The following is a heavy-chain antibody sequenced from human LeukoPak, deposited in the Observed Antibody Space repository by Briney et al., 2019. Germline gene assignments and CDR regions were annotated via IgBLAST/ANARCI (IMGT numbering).Heavy chain of an antibody. CDR2: IYYSVST. CDR3: AKSGGYGLIDY. CDR1: GASISSTNNF. D-gene: IGHD1-26*01. J-gene: IGHJ4*02. V-gene: IGHV4-39*01. Sequence: SETLSLTCTVSGASISSTNNFWGWIRQTPGKGLEWIATIYYSVSTYYNPSLKSRLSISVDTSKNQFSLKLNSVTAADTAMYYCAKSGGYGLIDYWGQGTLVTVSS.